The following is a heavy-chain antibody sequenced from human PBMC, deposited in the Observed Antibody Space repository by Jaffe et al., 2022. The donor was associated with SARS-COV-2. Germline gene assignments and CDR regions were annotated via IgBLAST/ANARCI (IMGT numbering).Heavy chain of an antibody. J-gene: IGHJ4*02. CDR1: GFTFSSYA. D-gene: IGHD2-15*01. CDR2: ISGSGAST. CDR3: AKARGCSGGNCYLDY. V-gene: IGHV3-23*04. Sequence: EVQLVESGGGLVQPGGSLRLSCAASGFTFSSYAMSWVRQAPGKGLEWVSGISGSGASTYCANSVKGRFTISRDNSKNMLYLQMNSLRAEDTAVYYCAKARGCSGGNCYLDYWGQGTLVTVSS.